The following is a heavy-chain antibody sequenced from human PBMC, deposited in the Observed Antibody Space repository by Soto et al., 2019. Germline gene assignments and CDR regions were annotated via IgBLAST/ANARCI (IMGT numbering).Heavy chain of an antibody. D-gene: IGHD3-10*01. V-gene: IGHV3-23*01. CDR3: AKDGGFGVYTTSGLVH. J-gene: IGHJ4*02. CDR1: GFTFSTYT. CDR2: ISRTGGST. Sequence: EVQLLESGGGLVQPGGSLRLSCAASGFTFSTYTMTWVRQAPGKGLEWVAAISRTGGSTYYGDSVKGRFTISRDSSKNTLYLQMTSLRAEDTAVYYCAKDGGFGVYTTSGLVHWGEGALVTVSS.